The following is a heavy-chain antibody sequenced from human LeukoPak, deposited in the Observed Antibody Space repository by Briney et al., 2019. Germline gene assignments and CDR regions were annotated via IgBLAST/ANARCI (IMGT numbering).Heavy chain of an antibody. V-gene: IGHV3-21*01. CDR2: ISSSSSYI. D-gene: IGHD6-13*01. Sequence: GGSLRLSCAASGFTFSSYSMNWVRQAPGKGLEWVSSISSSSSYIYYADSVKGRFTISRDNAKNSLYLQMNSLRAEDTAVYYCARVGYSSSWYIGYWGQGTLVTVSS. J-gene: IGHJ4*02. CDR3: ARVGYSSSWYIGY. CDR1: GFTFSSYS.